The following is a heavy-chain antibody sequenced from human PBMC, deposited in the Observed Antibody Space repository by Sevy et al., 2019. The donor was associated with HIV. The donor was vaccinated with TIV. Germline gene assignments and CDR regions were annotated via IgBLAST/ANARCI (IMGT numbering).Heavy chain of an antibody. CDR2: IRQDGSEK. J-gene: IGHJ6*02. D-gene: IGHD3-3*01. Sequence: GGSLRLSCAASGFTFSTYWMSWVRQAPGKGLEWVANIRQDGSEKYYVDSVKGRFTISKDKAKNSLYLQMNSLRAEDTAVYYCARDVTTAIFGVLRDYGMDVWGQGTTVTVSS. CDR3: ARDVTTAIFGVLRDYGMDV. V-gene: IGHV3-7*01. CDR1: GFTFSTYW.